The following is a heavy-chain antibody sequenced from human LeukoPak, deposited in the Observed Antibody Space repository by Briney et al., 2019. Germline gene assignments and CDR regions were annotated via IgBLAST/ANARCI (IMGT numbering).Heavy chain of an antibody. CDR2: IYYSGST. V-gene: IGHV4-59*12. CDR3: ARDRSYYDSSGYPLDQ. Sequence: SETLSLTCTVSGGSISSYHWSWIRQPPGKGLEWIGYIYYSGSTNYNPSLKSRVTISVDTSKNQFSLKLSSVTAADTAGYYCARDRSYYDSSGYPLDQWGQGTLVTVSS. J-gene: IGHJ4*02. D-gene: IGHD3-22*01. CDR1: GGSISSYH.